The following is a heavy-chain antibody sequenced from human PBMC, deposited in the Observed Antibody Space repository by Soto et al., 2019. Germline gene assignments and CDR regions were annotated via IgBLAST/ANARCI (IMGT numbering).Heavy chain of an antibody. Sequence: SETLSLTCAVYGGSFSGYYWSWIRQPPGKGLEWIGEINHSGSTNYNPSLRSRVTISVDTSKNQFSLKLSSVTAADTAVYYCARGGSGDYGGWFDPWGQGTLVTVSS. CDR2: INHSGST. V-gene: IGHV4-34*01. D-gene: IGHD4-17*01. J-gene: IGHJ5*02. CDR1: GGSFSGYY. CDR3: ARGGSGDYGGWFDP.